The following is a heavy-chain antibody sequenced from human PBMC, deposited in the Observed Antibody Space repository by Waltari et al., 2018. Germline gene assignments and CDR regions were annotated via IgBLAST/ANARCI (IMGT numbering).Heavy chain of an antibody. CDR2: IYYTGGT. J-gene: IGHJ4*02. V-gene: IGHV4-39*07. D-gene: IGHD3-16*01. CDR1: GDSIGRTSYY. Sequence: QLQLQESGPGLVKPAETLSLTCTVSGDSIGRTSYYWGWVRQPPGKGLGWVGSIYYTGGTYYNPSLKSRVSISTSKNQFSLRLTSVTAADTAVYYCARVPLPGGRLQSAYFDHWGQGTLVTVSS. CDR3: ARVPLPGGRLQSAYFDH.